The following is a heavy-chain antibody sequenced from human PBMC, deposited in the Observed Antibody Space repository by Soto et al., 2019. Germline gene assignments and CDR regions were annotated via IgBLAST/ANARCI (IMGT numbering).Heavy chain of an antibody. J-gene: IGHJ6*02. CDR3: ARQGGRRTYYYYYGMDV. V-gene: IGHV3-7*01. D-gene: IGHD3-16*01. CDR2: IKHDGSEK. Sequence: EVQLVESGGGLVQPGGSLRLSCKASGFTFSSYWMSWVRQAPGKGLEWVANIKHDGSEKNYVDSVKGRFTISTDNAKNSVFLQMNSLRAEDTAVYYCARQGGRRTYYYYYGMDVWGQGTTVTVSS. CDR1: GFTFSSYW.